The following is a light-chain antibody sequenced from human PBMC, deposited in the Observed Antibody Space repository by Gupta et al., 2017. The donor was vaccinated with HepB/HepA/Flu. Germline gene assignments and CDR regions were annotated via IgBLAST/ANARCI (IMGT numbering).Light chain of an antibody. CDR2: AAS. J-gene: IGKJ1*01. CDR1: QSIKSY. V-gene: IGKV1-39*01. Sequence: IQMTQSPSSLSASVGDRVTITCRASQSIKSYLNWYQQKPGKAHNLLIYAASSLQSGVPSRFSGRGSGTEFTLTISSLQPEDFATYYCQQSYSTLGTFGQGTKVEIK. CDR3: QQSYSTLGT.